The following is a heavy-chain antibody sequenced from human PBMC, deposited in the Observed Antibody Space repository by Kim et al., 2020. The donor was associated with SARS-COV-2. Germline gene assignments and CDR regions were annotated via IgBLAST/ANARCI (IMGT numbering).Heavy chain of an antibody. V-gene: IGHV1-2*02. D-gene: IGHD5-18*01. Sequence: NYAQKFQGRVTMTRETSISTAYMELSRLRSDDTAVYYCARPLDSYGFVDYWGQGTLVTVSS. J-gene: IGHJ4*02. CDR3: ARPLDSYGFVDY.